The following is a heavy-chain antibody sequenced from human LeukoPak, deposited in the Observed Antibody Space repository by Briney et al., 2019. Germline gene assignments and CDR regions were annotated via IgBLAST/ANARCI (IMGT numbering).Heavy chain of an antibody. V-gene: IGHV4-39*01. CDR1: GGSIGSGSYY. J-gene: IGHJ5*02. CDR2: IYFGGKT. CDR3: APGSTFGNRGSWFDP. D-gene: IGHD3-16*01. Sequence: SETLSLTCTVSGGSIGSGSYYWGWIRQPPGKGLEWIGSIYFGGKTYYNPSLKSRVTISVDTSKNHFSLRLSSVTAADTAVYYCAPGSTFGNRGSWFDPWGQGTLVTVSS.